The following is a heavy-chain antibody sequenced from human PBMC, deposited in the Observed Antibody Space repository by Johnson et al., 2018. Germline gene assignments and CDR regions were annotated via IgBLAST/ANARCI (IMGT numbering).Heavy chain of an antibody. Sequence: VQLLESGGGLVQPGRSLRLSCTASGFTFSSYGMHWVRQAPGKGLEWVASISSDGSNKNYADSVKDRFTIPRENSKNSLFLQMNSLRAEETAVYYCAKAGYYDSSGYYYYFQHWGQGTLVTVSS. CDR3: AKAGYYDSSGYYYYFQH. V-gene: IGHV3-30*18. D-gene: IGHD3-22*01. CDR1: GFTFSSYG. CDR2: ISSDGSNK. J-gene: IGHJ1*01.